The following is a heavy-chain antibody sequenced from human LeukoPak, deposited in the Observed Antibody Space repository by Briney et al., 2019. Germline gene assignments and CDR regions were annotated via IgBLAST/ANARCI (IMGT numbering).Heavy chain of an antibody. D-gene: IGHD3-10*01. Sequence: ASVKVSFKASGYTFTGYYMHWVRQAPGQGLEWMGWINPNSGGTNYAQKFQGRVTMTRDTSISTAYMELRRLTSDDTAVYYCARDAWARIEFGELLFPADFYYGMDVWGQGTTVTVFS. CDR1: GYTFTGYY. J-gene: IGHJ6*02. V-gene: IGHV1-2*02. CDR2: INPNSGGT. CDR3: ARDAWARIEFGELLFPADFYYGMDV.